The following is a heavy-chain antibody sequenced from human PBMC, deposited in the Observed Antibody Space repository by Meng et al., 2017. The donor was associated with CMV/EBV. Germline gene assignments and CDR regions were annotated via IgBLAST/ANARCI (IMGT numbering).Heavy chain of an antibody. J-gene: IGHJ4*02. CDR1: GFTFSSSA. V-gene: IGHV3-30*02. D-gene: IGHD2-8*01. CDR3: AKDLYYSFDY. CDR2: IAHDGSAK. Sequence: QLLLWECGGGVVQPGGSLRLSCAASGFTFSSSAMHWVRQPPGKGLEWVSFIAHDGSAKTYTDSVKGRFTISRDDSENTVYLEMNSLRVEDTAVYYCAKDLYYSFDYWGQGTLVTVSS.